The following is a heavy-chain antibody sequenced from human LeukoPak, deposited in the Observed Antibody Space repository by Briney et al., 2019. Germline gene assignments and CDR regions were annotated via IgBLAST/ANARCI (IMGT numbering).Heavy chain of an antibody. J-gene: IGHJ4*02. D-gene: IGHD3-10*01. CDR1: GASFSDHY. CDR2: INHSGST. CDR3: ARPLYYYGSGSYYY. V-gene: IGHV4-34*01. Sequence: SETLSLTCAVYGASFSDHYWSWIRQPPGKGLEWIGQINHSGSTNYNPSLKSRVTISVDTSKNQFSLKLSSVTAADTAVYYCARPLYYYGSGSYYYWGQGTLVTVSS.